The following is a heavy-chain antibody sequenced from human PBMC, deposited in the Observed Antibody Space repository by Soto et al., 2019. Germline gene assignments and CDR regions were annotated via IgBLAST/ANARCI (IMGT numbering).Heavy chain of an antibody. CDR3: ARGREWFLYYFDY. D-gene: IGHD3-3*01. J-gene: IGHJ4*02. Sequence: ETLSLTGAVYGGSFSGYYWSWIRQPPGKGLEWIGEINHIGSTNYNPSLKSRVTISVDTSKNQFSLKLSSVTAADTAVYYCARGREWFLYYFDYWGQGTLVTVSS. CDR2: INHIGST. CDR1: GGSFSGYY. V-gene: IGHV4-34*01.